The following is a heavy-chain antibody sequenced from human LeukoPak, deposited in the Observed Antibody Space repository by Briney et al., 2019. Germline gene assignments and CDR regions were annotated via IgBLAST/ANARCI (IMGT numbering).Heavy chain of an antibody. D-gene: IGHD3-3*01. Sequence: GGSLRLSCAASGLTFSSYSMTWVRQAPGKGLQWVSSMSSGGRYIYYADSVRGRFTISRDNAKNSLYLLMNSLRVEDTAVYYCARDRPTGASRLFVVQWGQGTLVTVSS. V-gene: IGHV3-21*01. CDR2: MSSGGRYI. CDR3: ARDRPTGASRLFVVQ. CDR1: GLTFSSYS. J-gene: IGHJ4*02.